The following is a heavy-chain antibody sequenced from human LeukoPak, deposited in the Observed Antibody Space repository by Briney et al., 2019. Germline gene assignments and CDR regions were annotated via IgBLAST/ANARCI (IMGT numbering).Heavy chain of an antibody. Sequence: ESLKISCKGSGYTFNDYWISWVRQMPGKGLDWMGRIDPSDSYTNYSPSFQGHVTISADKSISTAYLQWSSLKASDTAMYYCARDITGTGEGYWGQGTLVTVSS. J-gene: IGHJ4*02. D-gene: IGHD1-20*01. CDR3: ARDITGTGEGY. V-gene: IGHV5-10-1*01. CDR1: GYTFNDYW. CDR2: IDPSDSYT.